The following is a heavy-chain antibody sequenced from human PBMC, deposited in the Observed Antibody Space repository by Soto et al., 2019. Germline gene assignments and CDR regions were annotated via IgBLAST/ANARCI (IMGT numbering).Heavy chain of an antibody. CDR2: FTDGNP. CDR1: GFTFRSYG. Sequence: EVQLLESGGGLVQPGGSLRLSCAASGFTFRSYGMSWVRQAPGKGLEWASSFTDGNPYSADSVKGRFTISRDNSKDTLYLQMNSLGAEATAIYYCAKAYSTGWKVYYYDYWGQGTRVTVSS. D-gene: IGHD6-19*01. V-gene: IGHV3-23*01. CDR3: AKAYSTGWKVYYYDY. J-gene: IGHJ4*02.